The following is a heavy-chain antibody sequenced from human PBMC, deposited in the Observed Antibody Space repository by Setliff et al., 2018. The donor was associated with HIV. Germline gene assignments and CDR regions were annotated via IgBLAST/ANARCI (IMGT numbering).Heavy chain of an antibody. CDR2: INSDGSST. J-gene: IGHJ4*02. CDR3: ARVPYSSGWFDY. CDR1: GFTFSSYS. D-gene: IGHD6-19*01. V-gene: IGHV3-74*01. Sequence: LRLSCAASGFTFSSYSMNWVRQAPGKGLVWVSRINSDGSSTNYADSVKGRFTISRDNAKNTLYLQMNSLRAEDTAVYYCARVPYSSGWFDYWGQGTLVTVS.